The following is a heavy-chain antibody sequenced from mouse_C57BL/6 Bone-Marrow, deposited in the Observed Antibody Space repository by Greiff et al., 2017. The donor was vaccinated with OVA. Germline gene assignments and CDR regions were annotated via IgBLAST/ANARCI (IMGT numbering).Heavy chain of an antibody. Sequence: QVQLQQSGAELVKPGASVKLSCKASGYTFTSYWMQWVKQRPGQGLEWIGEIDPSDSYTNYNQKFKGKATLTVDTSSSTAYMQLSSLTSEDSAVYYCAIGLITTVVATELGGGYFDYWGQGTTLTVSS. J-gene: IGHJ2*01. D-gene: IGHD1-1*01. CDR1: GYTFTSYW. CDR2: IDPSDSYT. V-gene: IGHV1-50*01. CDR3: AIGLITTVVATELGGGYFDY.